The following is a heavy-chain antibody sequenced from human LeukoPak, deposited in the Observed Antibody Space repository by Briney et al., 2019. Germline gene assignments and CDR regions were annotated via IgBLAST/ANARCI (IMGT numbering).Heavy chain of an antibody. CDR1: GFTFSRSG. Sequence: TGGSLRLSCAASGFTFSRSGMHWVRQAPGKGLEWVAVIWYGGSNKDYADSVKGRFTISRDNSKNTLYLQMNSLRAEDTAVYYCATYSSLNRREFQFWGQGTLLTVSS. D-gene: IGHD3-22*01. V-gene: IGHV3-33*08. CDR3: ATYSSLNRREFQF. J-gene: IGHJ1*01. CDR2: IWYGGSNK.